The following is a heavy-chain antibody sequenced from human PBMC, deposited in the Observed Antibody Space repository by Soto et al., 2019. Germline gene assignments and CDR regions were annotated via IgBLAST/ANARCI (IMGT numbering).Heavy chain of an antibody. J-gene: IGHJ4*02. CDR3: TTPGVIALGYFDY. V-gene: IGHV3-15*01. CDR1: GFTFSNAW. CDR2: IKSKTDGGTT. Sequence: EVQLVESGGGLVKPGGSLRLSCAASGFTFSNAWMSWVRQAPGKGLEWVGRIKSKTDGGTTDYAAPVKGRFTISRDDSKNTLYLQMNSLKTEDSAVYYCTTPGVIALGYFDYWGQGTLVTVSS. D-gene: IGHD3-10*01.